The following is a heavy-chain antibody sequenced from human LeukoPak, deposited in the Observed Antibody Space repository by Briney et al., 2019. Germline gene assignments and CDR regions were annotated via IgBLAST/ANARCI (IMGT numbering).Heavy chain of an antibody. Sequence: PGGSLRLSCAASGFTFSSYSMNWVRQAPGKGLEWVSSISSSSSYIYYADSVKGRFTISRDNAKNSLYLQMNSLRAEDTAVYYCARDYLHTYYDILTGYPYFDYWGQGTLVTVSS. CDR1: GFTFSSYS. J-gene: IGHJ4*02. CDR3: ARDYLHTYYDILTGYPYFDY. D-gene: IGHD3-9*01. V-gene: IGHV3-21*01. CDR2: ISSSSSYI.